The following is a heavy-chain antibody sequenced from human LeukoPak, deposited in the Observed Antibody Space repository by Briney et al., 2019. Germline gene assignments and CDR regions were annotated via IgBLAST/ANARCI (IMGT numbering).Heavy chain of an antibody. V-gene: IGHV1-69*04. CDR2: IIPILGIA. CDR1: GGTFSSYA. CDR3: ARDRQQWLVRHFDY. D-gene: IGHD6-19*01. J-gene: IGHJ4*02. Sequence: SVKVSCKASGGTFSSYAISWVRQAPGQGLEWMGRIIPILGIANYAQKFQGRVTITADKSTSTAYMELSSPRSEDTAVYYCARDRQQWLVRHFDYWGQGTLVTVSS.